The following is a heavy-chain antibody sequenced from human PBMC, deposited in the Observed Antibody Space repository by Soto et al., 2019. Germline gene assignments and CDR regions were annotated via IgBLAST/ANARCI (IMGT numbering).Heavy chain of an antibody. CDR2: IDPSDSYT. J-gene: IGHJ6*02. Sequence: GESLKISCKGSGYSFTSYWISWVRQMPGKGLEWMVRIDPSDSYTNYSPSFQGHVTISADKSISTAYLQWSSLKASDTAMYYCARHVDPSKRRTYGMDVWGQGTTVTVSS. CDR3: ARHVDPSKRRTYGMDV. CDR1: GYSFTSYW. D-gene: IGHD5-12*01. V-gene: IGHV5-10-1*01.